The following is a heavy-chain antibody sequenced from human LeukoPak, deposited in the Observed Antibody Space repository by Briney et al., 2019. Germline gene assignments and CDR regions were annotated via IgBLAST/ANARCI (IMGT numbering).Heavy chain of an antibody. J-gene: IGHJ4*02. D-gene: IGHD3-10*01. V-gene: IGHV3-15*01. CDR1: GFTFSSYA. Sequence: PGGSLRLSCAASGFTFSSYAMSWVRQAPGKGLECVGHIKSKGNGGTIDYAAPVKGRFTISGDESKNTLYLQMNNLETEDTALYFCTTDPGRGVRGYWGQGTLVTVSS. CDR2: IKSKGNGGTI. CDR3: TTDPGRGVRGY.